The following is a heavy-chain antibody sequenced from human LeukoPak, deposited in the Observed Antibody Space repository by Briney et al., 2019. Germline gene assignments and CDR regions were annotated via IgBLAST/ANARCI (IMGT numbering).Heavy chain of an antibody. CDR3: ARRRAVAATGAFDI. V-gene: IGHV4-59*08. J-gene: IGHJ3*02. Sequence: SETLSLTCTVSGGSISSYYWSWIRQPPGKGLEWSGYIYYSGSTNYNPSLKSRVTISVDTSKNQFSLKLSSVTAADTAVYYCARRRAVAATGAFDIWGQGTMVTVSS. CDR1: GGSISSYY. CDR2: IYYSGST. D-gene: IGHD6-19*01.